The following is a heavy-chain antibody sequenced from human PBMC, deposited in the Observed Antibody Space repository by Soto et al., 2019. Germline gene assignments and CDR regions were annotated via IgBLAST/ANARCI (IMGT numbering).Heavy chain of an antibody. V-gene: IGHV3-23*01. J-gene: IGHJ4*02. D-gene: IGHD6-13*01. CDR1: GFTFSNYA. Sequence: EVPLLESGGGLVQPGGSLRLSCAASGFTFSNYAVTWVRQAPGKGLEWVSTISGSGGSTYYADSVKGRLTISRDNSKITLYLQINSPRAEDTAVYYCAKDQGSSWYEIDCWGQGTLVTVSS. CDR2: ISGSGGST. CDR3: AKDQGSSWYEIDC.